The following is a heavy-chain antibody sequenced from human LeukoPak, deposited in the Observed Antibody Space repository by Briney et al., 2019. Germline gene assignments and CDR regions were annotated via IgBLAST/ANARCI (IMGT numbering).Heavy chain of an antibody. CDR2: IIPILTIA. V-gene: IGHV1-69*04. CDR3: AREWELLRKYLYH. D-gene: IGHD1-26*01. J-gene: IGHJ1*01. CDR1: GGTFISYA. Sequence: SVKVSCKASGGTFISYAISWVRQAPGQGLEWMGRIIPILTIANYAQKFQGRVTITADKSTSTAYMELSRLRSDDTAVYYCAREWELLRKYLYHWGQGTLVTVSS.